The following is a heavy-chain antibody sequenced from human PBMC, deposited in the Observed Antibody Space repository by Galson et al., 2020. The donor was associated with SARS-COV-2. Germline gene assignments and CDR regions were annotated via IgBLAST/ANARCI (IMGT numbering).Heavy chain of an antibody. V-gene: IGHV4-34*01. CDR3: ARGLFQTTMVIVVFTSGSFYFDS. J-gene: IGHJ4*02. CDR2: ITQSGTV. CDR1: SGSFSGHY. Sequence: SETLSLTCAVYSGSFSGHYWRWIRQPPGKGLEWIGEITQSGTVNYNPSLKSRVTISADTSKNQFSLELRSLTAADTAEYYCARGLFQTTMVIVVFTSGSFYFDSWGQGTLVTVSS. D-gene: IGHD3-22*01.